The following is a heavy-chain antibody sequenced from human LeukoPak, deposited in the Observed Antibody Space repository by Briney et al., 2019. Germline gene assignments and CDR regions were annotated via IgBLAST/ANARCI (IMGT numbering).Heavy chain of an antibody. V-gene: IGHV4-34*01. Sequence: PETLSLTCAVYGGSFSGYYWSWIRHPPGKGLEWIGEINHSGSTNYNPSLKSRVTISVDTSKNQFSLKLSSVTAADTAVYYCARDSTVTTEYYFDYWGQGTLVTVSS. CDR2: INHSGST. CDR1: GGSFSGYY. CDR3: ARDSTVTTEYYFDY. J-gene: IGHJ4*02. D-gene: IGHD4-17*01.